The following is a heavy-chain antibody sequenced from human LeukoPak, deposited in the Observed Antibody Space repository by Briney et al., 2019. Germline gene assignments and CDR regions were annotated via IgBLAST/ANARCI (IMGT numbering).Heavy chain of an antibody. Sequence: PSETLSLTCTVSGGSISSYYWSWIRQPPGKGLEWIGSIYYSGSTYYNPSLKSRVTISVDTSKNQFSLKLSSVTAADTAVCYCARTMEGYCSGGSCYQYSYYMDVWGKGTTVTVSS. D-gene: IGHD2-15*01. J-gene: IGHJ6*03. CDR1: GGSISSYY. V-gene: IGHV4-59*12. CDR3: ARTMEGYCSGGSCYQYSYYMDV. CDR2: IYYSGST.